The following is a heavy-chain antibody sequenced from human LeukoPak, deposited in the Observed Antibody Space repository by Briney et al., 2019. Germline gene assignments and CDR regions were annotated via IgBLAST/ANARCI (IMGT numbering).Heavy chain of an antibody. V-gene: IGHV3-21*01. CDR2: ISSSSSYI. D-gene: IGHD5-24*01. J-gene: IGHJ4*02. Sequence: GVLRLSCAASGFTFSSYSMNWVRQAPGKGLEWVSSISSSSSYIYYADSVKGRFTISRDNAKNSLYLRMNSLRAEDTAVYYCAREGPGEDGYNYAYFDYWGQGTLVTVSS. CDR1: GFTFSSYS. CDR3: AREGPGEDGYNYAYFDY.